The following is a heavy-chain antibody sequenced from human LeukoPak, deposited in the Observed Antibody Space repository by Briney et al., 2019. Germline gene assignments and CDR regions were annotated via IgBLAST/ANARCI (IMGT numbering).Heavy chain of an antibody. CDR3: AREGIAVADDAFDI. D-gene: IGHD6-19*01. V-gene: IGHV3-11*05. CDR1: GFTFSDYY. Sequence: GGSLRLSCAASGFTFSDYYMSWIRQAPGKGLEWVSYIGGSSSHTIYADSVKGRFTISRDNAKNSLYLQMNSLRAEDTAVYYCAREGIAVADDAFDIWGQGTMVTVSS. J-gene: IGHJ3*02. CDR2: IGGSSSHT.